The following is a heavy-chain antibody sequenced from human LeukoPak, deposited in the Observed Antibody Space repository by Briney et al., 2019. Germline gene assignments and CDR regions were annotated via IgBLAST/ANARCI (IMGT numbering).Heavy chain of an antibody. D-gene: IGHD5-18*01. V-gene: IGHV3-7*01. Sequence: GGSLRLSCAASGFTFSGSWMSWVRQAPGKGLEWVANINQDGSAKNYLDSVKGRFTISIDRGKNSLYLQMNSLRDEDTVVYYCARARYSYGLSWFDPWGQGTLVTVSS. J-gene: IGHJ5*02. CDR2: INQDGSAK. CDR1: GFTFSGSW. CDR3: ARARYSYGLSWFDP.